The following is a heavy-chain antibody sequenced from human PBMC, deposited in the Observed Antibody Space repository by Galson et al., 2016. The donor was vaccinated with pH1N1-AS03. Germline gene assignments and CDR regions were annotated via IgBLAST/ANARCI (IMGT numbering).Heavy chain of an antibody. J-gene: IGHJ3*02. CDR3: ARKMGGGSALDT. CDR2: VLPLFGKT. D-gene: IGHD3-16*01. Sequence: SVKVSCKASGGPFTNFAINWVRQAPGQGLEWMGGVLPLFGKTNYAEKFQGRLTITAGGISYMELNSLTSEDTAVYFWARKMGGGSALDTWGQGTMATVSS. CDR1: GGPFTNFA. V-gene: IGHV1-69*13.